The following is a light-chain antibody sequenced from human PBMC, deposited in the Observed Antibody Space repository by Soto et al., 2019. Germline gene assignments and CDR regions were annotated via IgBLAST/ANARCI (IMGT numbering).Light chain of an antibody. J-gene: IGLJ1*01. V-gene: IGLV2-23*02. CDR1: RSDIGTYNL. CDR2: EVN. CDR3: CSYAGSSTLYV. Sequence: QSALTQPASVSGSPGQSITISCTGTRSDIGTYNLVSWYQQHPGKAPKLMIYEVNKRPSGVSDRFSGSKSGNTASLTISGLQAEDDTDYYCCSYAGSSTLYVFGTGTKLTVL.